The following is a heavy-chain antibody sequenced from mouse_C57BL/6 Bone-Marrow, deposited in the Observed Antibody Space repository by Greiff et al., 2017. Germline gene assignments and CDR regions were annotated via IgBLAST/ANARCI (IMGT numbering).Heavy chain of an antibody. V-gene: IGHV8-12*01. CDR2: IYWDDDK. J-gene: IGHJ1*03. CDR3: ARGRRRYFDV. CDR1: GFSLSTSGMG. Sequence: QVTLKESGPGILQSSQTLSLTCSFSGFSLSTSGMGVSWLRQPSGMGLEWLAHIYWDDDKRYNPSLKSRLTIFKDTSRNQVFLKINMVDTADTATYYGARGRRRYFDVWGKGTTVTVSS.